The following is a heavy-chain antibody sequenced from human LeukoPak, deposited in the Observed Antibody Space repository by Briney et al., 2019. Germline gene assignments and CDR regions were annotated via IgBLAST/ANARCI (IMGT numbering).Heavy chain of an antibody. V-gene: IGHV1-46*01. J-gene: IGHJ4*02. CDR3: AATRRSGYVIFDY. Sequence: ASVKVSCKASGYTFTGYYMHWVRQAPGQGLEWMGIINPSGGSTSYAQKFQGRVTMTRDMSTSTVYMELSSLRSEDTAVYYCAATRRSGYVIFDYWGQGTLVTVSS. CDR1: GYTFTGYY. CDR2: INPSGGST. D-gene: IGHD5-12*01.